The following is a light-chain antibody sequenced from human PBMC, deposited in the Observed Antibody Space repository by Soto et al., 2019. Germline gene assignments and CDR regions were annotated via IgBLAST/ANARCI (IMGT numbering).Light chain of an antibody. CDR3: QQYNNFWT. CDR2: GAS. CDR1: QSVSSN. J-gene: IGKJ1*01. V-gene: IGKV3-15*01. Sequence: EIVMTQSPATLSVSPGETATLSCWASQSVSSNLAWYQQKPGQAPRLLIYGASTRATDIPARFSGSGSGTEFTLTISSLQSEDFAVYYWQQYNNFWTFGQGTKVEI.